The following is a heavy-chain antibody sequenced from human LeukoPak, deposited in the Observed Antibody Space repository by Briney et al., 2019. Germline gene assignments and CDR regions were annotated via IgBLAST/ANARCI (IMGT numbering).Heavy chain of an antibody. Sequence: GGSLRLSCAASGFTFSTYAMGWVRQAPGKGLEWVSAISGSGGSTYYADSVKGRFTVSRDNSKNTLYLQMNSLRAEDTSIYFCAKALEQETVIALDSWGQGTLVTVSS. D-gene: IGHD6-13*01. V-gene: IGHV3-23*01. CDR1: GFTFSTYA. CDR2: ISGSGGST. J-gene: IGHJ4*02. CDR3: AKALEQETVIALDS.